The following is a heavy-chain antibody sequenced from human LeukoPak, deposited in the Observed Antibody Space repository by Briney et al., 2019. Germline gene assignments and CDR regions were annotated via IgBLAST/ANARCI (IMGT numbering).Heavy chain of an antibody. CDR3: ARDRYYYDSSGYCIDY. CDR2: IKQDGSEK. Sequence: GGSLRPSCAASGFTFSSYWMSWVRQAPGKGLEWVANIKQDGSEKYYVDSVKGRFTIPRDNAKNSLYLQMNSLRAEDTAVYYCARDRYYYDSSGYCIDYWGQGTLVTVSS. J-gene: IGHJ4*02. D-gene: IGHD3-22*01. V-gene: IGHV3-7*01. CDR1: GFTFSSYW.